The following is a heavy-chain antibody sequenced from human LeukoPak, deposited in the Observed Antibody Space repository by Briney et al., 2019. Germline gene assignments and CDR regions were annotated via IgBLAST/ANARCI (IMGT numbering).Heavy chain of an antibody. J-gene: IGHJ4*03. CDR2: ISGSGGST. CDR1: GFTFSSYA. V-gene: IGHV3-23*01. D-gene: IGHD5-24*01. Sequence: GGSLRLSCAASGFTFSSYAMSWVRQAPGKGLEWVSAISGSGGSTYYADSVKGRFSISRDNVNNALYLQMDNLRVEDTGVYYCARDRGYTRTNTDGYPVFDLWGQGTLVTVSS. CDR3: ARDRGYTRTNTDGYPVFDL.